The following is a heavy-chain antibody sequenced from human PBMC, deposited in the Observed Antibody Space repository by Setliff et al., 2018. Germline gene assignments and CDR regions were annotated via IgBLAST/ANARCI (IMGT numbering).Heavy chain of an antibody. CDR1: GFTFRNYY. Sequence: PGGSLRLSCAASGFTFRNYYMHWVRQVPGKGLMWVSYIKSDGSHTAYADSVKGRFTISRDNSKNTLYLQMNSLRPEDTAVYYCAGDKPLQHNYNFWSGYCPYWGQGTLVTVSS. V-gene: IGHV3-74*01. CDR2: IKSDGSHT. D-gene: IGHD3-3*01. CDR3: AGDKPLQHNYNFWSGYCPY. J-gene: IGHJ4*02.